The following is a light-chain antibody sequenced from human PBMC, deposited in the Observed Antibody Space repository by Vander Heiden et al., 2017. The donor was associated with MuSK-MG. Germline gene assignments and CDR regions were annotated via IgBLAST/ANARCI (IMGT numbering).Light chain of an antibody. J-gene: IGKJ4*01. V-gene: IGKV3-11*01. CDR1: QSVSVY. Sequence: EIVLTQFPATLSLSPGERATLSCRASQSVSVYLSWYQQRPGQAPRLLIYHASDRATGIPARFSGSGSGTDFTLTISSLEPDDFAVYYCLQRSNWPLTFGGGTKVEIK. CDR3: LQRSNWPLT. CDR2: HAS.